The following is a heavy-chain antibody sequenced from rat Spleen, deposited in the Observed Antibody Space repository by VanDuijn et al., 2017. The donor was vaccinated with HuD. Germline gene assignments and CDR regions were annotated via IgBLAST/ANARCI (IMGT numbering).Heavy chain of an antibody. CDR3: TTGLGVPLDY. CDR2: ISYDGGST. CDR1: GFTFSNYG. D-gene: IGHD4-3*01. V-gene: IGHV5-20*01. J-gene: IGHJ2*01. Sequence: EVQLVESGGGLVQPGRSLKLSCAASGFTFSNYGMAWVRQAPKKGLEWVAYISYDGGSTYYRDSVKGRFTISRDNAKSTLYLQMDSLRSEDTATYYCTTGLGVPLDYWGQGVMVTVSS.